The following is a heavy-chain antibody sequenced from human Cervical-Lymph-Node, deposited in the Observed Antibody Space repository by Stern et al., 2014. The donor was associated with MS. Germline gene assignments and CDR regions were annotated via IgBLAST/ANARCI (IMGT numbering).Heavy chain of an antibody. CDR2: INHSGST. V-gene: IGHV4-34*01. D-gene: IGHD3-3*01. CDR1: GGSFSGYY. Sequence: QVQLQQWGAGLLKPSETLSLTCAVYGGSFSGYYWSWIRQPPGKGLEWIGEINHSGSTNYNPSLKSRVTISVDTSKNQFSLKLSPVTAADTAVYYCARGRKRITIFGVVIVWFDPWGQGTLVTVSS. CDR3: ARGRKRITIFGVVIVWFDP. J-gene: IGHJ5*02.